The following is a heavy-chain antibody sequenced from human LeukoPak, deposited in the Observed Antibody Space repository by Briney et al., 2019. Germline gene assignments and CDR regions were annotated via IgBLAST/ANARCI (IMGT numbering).Heavy chain of an antibody. CDR2: INPDGSEK. J-gene: IGHJ3*02. Sequence: GGSLRLSCAASGFTFSSYWMTWVRQAPGKGLEWVANINPDGSEKYYVDSEKGRFTVSRDNAKNSLYLLMNSLRAEDTAVYYCARQKDWDIVAFDIWGQGTMVTVSS. D-gene: IGHD2-15*01. CDR1: GFTFSSYW. V-gene: IGHV3-7*01. CDR3: ARQKDWDIVAFDI.